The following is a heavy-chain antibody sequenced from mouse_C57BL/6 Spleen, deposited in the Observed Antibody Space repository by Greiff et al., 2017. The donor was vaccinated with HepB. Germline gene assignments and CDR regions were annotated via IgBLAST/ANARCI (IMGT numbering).Heavy chain of an antibody. J-gene: IGHJ4*01. V-gene: IGHV1-39*01. D-gene: IGHD2-5*01. Sequence: VQLKQSGPELVKPGASVKISCKASGYSFTDYNMNWVKQSNGKSLEWIGVINPNYGTTSYNQKFKGKATLTVDQSSSTAYMQLNSLTSEDSAVYYCARSRYSNYRFYAMDYWGQGTSVTVSS. CDR1: GYSFTDYN. CDR2: INPNYGTT. CDR3: ARSRYSNYRFYAMDY.